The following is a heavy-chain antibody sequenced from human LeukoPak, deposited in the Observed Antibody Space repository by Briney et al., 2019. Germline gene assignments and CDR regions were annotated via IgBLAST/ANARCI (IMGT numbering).Heavy chain of an antibody. D-gene: IGHD2-2*01. CDR2: INHSGST. V-gene: IGHV4-34*01. CDR1: GGSFSGYY. CDR3: YCSSPTTHI. Sequence: SETLSLTCAVYGGSFSGYYWSWIRQPPGKGLEWIGEINHSGSTNYNPSLKSRVTISVDTCKNQFSLKLSSVTAADTAVYYCYCSSPTTHIWGQGTLVTVSS. J-gene: IGHJ4*02.